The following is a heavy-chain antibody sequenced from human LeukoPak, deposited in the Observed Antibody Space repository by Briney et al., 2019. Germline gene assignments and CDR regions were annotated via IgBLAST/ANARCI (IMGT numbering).Heavy chain of an antibody. CDR1: GFTFSSYA. CDR3: AKDQENGGNSPFFS. Sequence: PGGSLRLSCAASGFTFSSYAMSWVRQAPGKGLEWVSAVSGSGGSTYYADSVKGRFTISRDNSKNTLYLQMNSLRAEDTAVYYCAKDQENGGNSPFFSWGQGTLVTVSS. CDR2: VSGSGGST. J-gene: IGHJ5*02. V-gene: IGHV3-23*01. D-gene: IGHD4-23*01.